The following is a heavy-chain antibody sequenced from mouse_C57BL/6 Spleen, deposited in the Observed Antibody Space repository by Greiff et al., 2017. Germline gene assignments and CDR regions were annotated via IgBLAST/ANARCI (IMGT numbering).Heavy chain of an antibody. CDR2: IYPGDGDT. Sequence: QVQLQQSGPELVKPGASVKISCKASGYAFSSSWMNWVKQRPGKGLEWIGRIYPGDGDTNYNGKFKGKATLTADKSSSTAYMQLSSLTSEDSAVYFCARSKNWVDYWGQGTTLTGSS. D-gene: IGHD4-1*01. V-gene: IGHV1-82*01. CDR1: GYAFSSSW. CDR3: ARSKNWVDY. J-gene: IGHJ2*01.